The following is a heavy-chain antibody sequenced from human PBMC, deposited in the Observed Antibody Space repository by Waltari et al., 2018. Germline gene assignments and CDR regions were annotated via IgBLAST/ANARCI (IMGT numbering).Heavy chain of an antibody. CDR1: GGSISSGGYY. V-gene: IGHV4-31*03. D-gene: IGHD7-27*01. CDR3: ARGLGISGPFDY. Sequence: QVQLQESGPGLVKPSQTLSLTCTVSGGSISSGGYYWSWIRQHPGKGLEWIGYINYSGSTYYNPTLKIRVTISADTSKNRFSLKLSSVTAAATAVYSCARGLGISGPFDYWGQGTLVTVSS. CDR2: INYSGST. J-gene: IGHJ4*02.